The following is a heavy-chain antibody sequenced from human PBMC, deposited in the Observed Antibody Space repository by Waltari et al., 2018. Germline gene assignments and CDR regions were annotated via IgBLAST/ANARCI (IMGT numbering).Heavy chain of an antibody. CDR3: ARDRGRGLYLDS. J-gene: IGHJ4*02. D-gene: IGHD2-15*01. CDR2: SHSSGKT. V-gene: IGHV4-4*02. CDR1: GASMSSSNW. Sequence: QLQESGPGLVKPSGTLSLTCTVSGASMSSSNWWSWVRQSPETGLEWIGQSHSSGKTNYTPSLESRVTISMDTANNQYSLRVTSTTAADTAVYYCARDRGRGLYLDSWGQGTLVTVSP.